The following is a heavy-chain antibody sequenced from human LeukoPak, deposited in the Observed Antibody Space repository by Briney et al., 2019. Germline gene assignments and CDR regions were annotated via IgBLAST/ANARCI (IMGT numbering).Heavy chain of an antibody. Sequence: GGSLRLSCAASGFTFSSYAMSWVRQAPGKGLEWVSAISGSGGSTYYADSVKGRFTISRDNSKNTLYLQMNSLRAEDTAVYYCAKDLVQLGYYDILTALDYWGQGTLVAVSS. CDR3: AKDLVQLGYYDILTALDY. CDR1: GFTFSSYA. CDR2: ISGSGGST. D-gene: IGHD3-9*01. J-gene: IGHJ4*02. V-gene: IGHV3-23*01.